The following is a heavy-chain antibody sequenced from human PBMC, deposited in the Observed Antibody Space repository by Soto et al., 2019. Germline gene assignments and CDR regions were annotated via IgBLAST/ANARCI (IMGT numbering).Heavy chain of an antibody. CDR3: AREGGIVGATAADY. J-gene: IGHJ4*02. D-gene: IGHD1-26*01. Sequence: QVQLQASGPGLVKPSQTLSLTCTVSGGSISSGGYYWSWIRQHPGKGLEWIGYIYYSGSTYYTPSLKSRVTISVDTSKNQFSLKLSSVTAADTAVYYCAREGGIVGATAADYWGQGTLVTVSS. CDR2: IYYSGST. V-gene: IGHV4-31*03. CDR1: GGSISSGGYY.